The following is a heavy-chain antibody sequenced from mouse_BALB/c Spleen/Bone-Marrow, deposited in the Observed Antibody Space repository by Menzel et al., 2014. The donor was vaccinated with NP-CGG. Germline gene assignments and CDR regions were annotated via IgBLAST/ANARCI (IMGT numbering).Heavy chain of an antibody. CDR1: GFDFSRYW. Sequence: EVQRVESGGGLVQPGGSLKLSCTASGFDFSRYWMSWVRQAPGKGLQWIGEINPESSTVNYTPSLKDKFIISRDNAKNXXXXQVSKVRSEDTALYYCTRLTYYGLSDYWGQGTTLTVSS. J-gene: IGHJ2*01. V-gene: IGHV4-1*02. D-gene: IGHD1-2*01. CDR2: INPESSTV. CDR3: TRLTYYGLSDY.